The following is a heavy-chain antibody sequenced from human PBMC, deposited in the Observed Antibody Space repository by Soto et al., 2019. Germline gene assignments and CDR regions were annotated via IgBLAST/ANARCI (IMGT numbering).Heavy chain of an antibody. CDR3: ATRRDGYWEFQH. D-gene: IGHD5-12*01. Sequence: QVQLVQSGAEVKKPGASVKVSCKASGYTFTSYGISWVRQAPGQGLEWMGWIIPIFGTANYAQKFQGRVTITADESTSTAYMELSSLRSEDTAVYYCATRRDGYWEFQHWGQGTLVTVSS. J-gene: IGHJ1*01. CDR2: IIPIFGTA. V-gene: IGHV1-69*13. CDR1: GYTFTSYG.